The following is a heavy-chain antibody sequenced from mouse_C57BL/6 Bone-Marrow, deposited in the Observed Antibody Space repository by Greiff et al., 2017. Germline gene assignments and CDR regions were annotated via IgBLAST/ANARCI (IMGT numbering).Heavy chain of an antibody. Sequence: QVQLQQPGAELVMPGASVKLSCKASGYTFTSYWMHWVKQRPGQGLGWIGEIDPSDSYTNYNQKFKGKSTLTVDKSSSTAYMQLSSLTSEDSAVYCGAREGSGYAMDYGGQGTSVTVSS. V-gene: IGHV1-69*01. J-gene: IGHJ4*01. D-gene: IGHD3-2*02. CDR2: IDPSDSYT. CDR1: GYTFTSYW. CDR3: AREGSGYAMDY.